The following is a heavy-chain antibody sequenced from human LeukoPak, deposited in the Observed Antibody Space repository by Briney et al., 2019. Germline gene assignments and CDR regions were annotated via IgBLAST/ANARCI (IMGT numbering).Heavy chain of an antibody. V-gene: IGHV3-30*18. J-gene: IGHJ4*02. D-gene: IGHD6-19*01. CDR1: GFTFSSYG. CDR2: ISSEGRDE. CDR3: AKDWGYASGTFFVN. Sequence: PGGSLRLSCAASGFTFSSYGMHWVRQAPGKGLEWVAVISSEGRDEYYAESVKGRFTISRDNPKNTLYLQMNSLRAEDTAVYYCAKDWGYASGTFFVNWGQGTLVTVSS.